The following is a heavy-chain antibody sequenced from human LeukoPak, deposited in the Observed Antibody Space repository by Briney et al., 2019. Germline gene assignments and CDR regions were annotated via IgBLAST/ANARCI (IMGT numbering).Heavy chain of an antibody. J-gene: IGHJ5*02. V-gene: IGHV1-2*02. Sequence: AAVKVSFKASGYTFTANYMHWGRQAPAQGLEWMGGINPNSGGTNYAQKFQGRVTMTRDMSPSTDYLELSSLRAEDTGVYYCARDNSVRDEAWWFNPWGEGTLVTVSS. CDR2: INPNSGGT. D-gene: IGHD5-24*01. CDR1: GYTFTANY. CDR3: ARDNSVRDEAWWFNP.